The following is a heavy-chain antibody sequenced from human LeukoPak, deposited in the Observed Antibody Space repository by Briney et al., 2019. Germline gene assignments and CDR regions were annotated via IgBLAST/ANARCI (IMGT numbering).Heavy chain of an antibody. D-gene: IGHD2-2*01. CDR3: AKLGCTGTICYANY. Sequence: PGGSLRLSCAASGITFSDYAMTWVRQIPGKGLEGVSVISGGGDSTDYANSMKGRFTISRDNSKNTLYLQMNCLRAEDTALYYCAKLGCTGTICYANYWGQGTLVTVSS. CDR1: GITFSDYA. CDR2: ISGGGDST. V-gene: IGHV3-23*01. J-gene: IGHJ4*02.